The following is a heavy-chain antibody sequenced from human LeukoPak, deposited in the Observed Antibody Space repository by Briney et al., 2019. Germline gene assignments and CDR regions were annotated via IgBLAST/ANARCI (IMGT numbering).Heavy chain of an antibody. CDR1: SYSINSNYY. CDR2: IYHTGST. V-gene: IGHV4-38-2*02. D-gene: IGHD3-10*01. Sequence: SETLSLTCSVSSYSINSNYYWGWIRQSPGKGLEWIGSIYHTGSTNYNPSLKSRVTISVDTSKNQFSLKLSSVTAADTAVYYCAREQGSGSLGLDYWGQGTLVTVSS. J-gene: IGHJ4*02. CDR3: AREQGSGSLGLDY.